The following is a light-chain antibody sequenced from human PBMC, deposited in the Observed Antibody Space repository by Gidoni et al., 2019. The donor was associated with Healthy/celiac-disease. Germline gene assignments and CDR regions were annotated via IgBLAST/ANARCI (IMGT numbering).Light chain of an antibody. J-gene: IGKJ3*01. Sequence: EIVLTQSPATLSLSPGERATLSCRASQSVSSYLAWYQQKPGQAPRLLIYDASNRATCIPASFSGSGSGTDFTLSISSLEPEDFAVYYCQQRSNWPPFTFGPGTKVDIK. CDR1: QSVSSY. CDR3: QQRSNWPPFT. CDR2: DAS. V-gene: IGKV3-11*01.